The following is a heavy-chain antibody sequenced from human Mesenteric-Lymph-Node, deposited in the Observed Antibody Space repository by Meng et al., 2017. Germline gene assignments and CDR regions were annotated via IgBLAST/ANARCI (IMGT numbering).Heavy chain of an antibody. CDR1: GYSFTAYY. V-gene: IGHV1-2*02. J-gene: IGHJ4*02. CDR3: AREAVDIESTDNGGFEY. D-gene: IGHD5/OR15-5a*01. Sequence: ASVKVSCKASGYSFTAYYIHWVLQAPGQGLEWMGWINPNTGATNYAPKFQGRVTMTRDTSLTTASLELSSLTSDDTAVYYCAREAVDIESTDNGGFEYWGPRTLVTVSS. CDR2: INPNTGAT.